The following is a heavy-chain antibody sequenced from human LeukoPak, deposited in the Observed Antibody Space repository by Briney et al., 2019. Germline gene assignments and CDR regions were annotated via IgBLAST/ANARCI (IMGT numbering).Heavy chain of an antibody. Sequence: SETLSLTCTVSGGSISSYYWSWLRQPAGKGLEWIGRIYTSGSTDYNPSLTSRVTMSVDTSKNQFSLKLSSVTAADTAVYYCARGAVAGSFDYWGQGTLVTVSS. V-gene: IGHV4-4*07. D-gene: IGHD6-19*01. CDR2: IYTSGST. J-gene: IGHJ4*02. CDR3: ARGAVAGSFDY. CDR1: GGSISSYY.